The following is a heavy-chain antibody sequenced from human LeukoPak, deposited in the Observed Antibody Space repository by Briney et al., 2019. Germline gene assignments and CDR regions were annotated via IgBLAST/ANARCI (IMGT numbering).Heavy chain of an antibody. D-gene: IGHD4-23*01. CDR2: IYYSGST. CDR3: ARDSWANYGGNSGFDY. CDR1: GGSISSYY. J-gene: IGHJ4*02. V-gene: IGHV4-59*01. Sequence: SETLSLTCTVSGGSISSYYWSWIRQPPGKGLEWIGYIYYSGSTNYNPSLKSRVTISVDTPKNQFSLKLSSVTAADTAVYYCARDSWANYGGNSGFDYWGQGTLVTVSS.